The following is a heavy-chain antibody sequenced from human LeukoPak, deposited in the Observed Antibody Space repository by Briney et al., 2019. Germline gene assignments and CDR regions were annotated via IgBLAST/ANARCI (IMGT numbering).Heavy chain of an antibody. CDR1: VYTFTCYY. V-gene: IGHV1-2*02. Sequence: ASVKVSFKASVYTFTCYYMHWVRQAPGQGLEWMGWINPNSGGTNYAQKFQGRVTMTRDTSISTAYMELSRRRSDDTAVYYCARGGIVGAPENFDYWGQGTLVTVSS. CDR3: ARGGIVGAPENFDY. D-gene: IGHD1-26*01. CDR2: INPNSGGT. J-gene: IGHJ4*02.